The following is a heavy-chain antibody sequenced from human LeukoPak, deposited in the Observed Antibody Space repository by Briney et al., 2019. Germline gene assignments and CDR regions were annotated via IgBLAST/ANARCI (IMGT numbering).Heavy chain of an antibody. Sequence: GGSLRLSCAASRFTFSDYSMNWVHQAPGKGLQWVASISSGSVYIYYADSMKGRFTISRDNAKNSMYLQMYSLRAEDTAVYYCARGPKYISATGPYYFDYWGQGTPVTVSS. CDR3: ARGPKYISATGPYYFDY. V-gene: IGHV3-21*01. J-gene: IGHJ4*02. CDR2: ISSGSVYI. D-gene: IGHD6-13*01. CDR1: RFTFSDYS.